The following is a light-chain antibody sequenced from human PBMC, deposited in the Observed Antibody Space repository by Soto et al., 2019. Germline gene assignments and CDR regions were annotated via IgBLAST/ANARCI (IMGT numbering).Light chain of an antibody. Sequence: DIQMTQSPSSLSASVGDRFTITCRASQSVSIYLNWYQQKPGKAPKLLIYAASSLQSEAPSRFSGSGDGTDFTLTISSLQPEDFATYYCQQSSSTPRTFGQGTKVEIK. J-gene: IGKJ1*01. CDR1: QSVSIY. CDR3: QQSSSTPRT. V-gene: IGKV1-39*01. CDR2: AAS.